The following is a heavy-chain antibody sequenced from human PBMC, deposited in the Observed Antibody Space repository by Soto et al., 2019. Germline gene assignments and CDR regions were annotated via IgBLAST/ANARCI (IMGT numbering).Heavy chain of an antibody. D-gene: IGHD3-10*01. CDR2: ISAYNGNT. J-gene: IGHJ6*03. V-gene: IGHV1-18*01. Sequence: GASVKVSCKASGYTFTSYGISWVRRAPGQGLEWMGWISAYNGNTNYAQKLQGRVTMTTDTSTSTAYMELRSLRSDDTAVYYCARERSGSYIVYYYYMDVWGKGTTVTVSS. CDR1: GYTFTSYG. CDR3: ARERSGSYIVYYYYMDV.